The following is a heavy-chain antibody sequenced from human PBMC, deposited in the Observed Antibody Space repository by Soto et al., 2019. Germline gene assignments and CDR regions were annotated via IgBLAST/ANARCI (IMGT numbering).Heavy chain of an antibody. CDR3: ARIRLVGATNRDRYFDY. CDR2: IKNKANSYST. V-gene: IGHV3-72*01. CDR1: GFTFSEHY. J-gene: IGHJ4*02. D-gene: IGHD1-26*01. Sequence: EVQLVESGGGLVQPGGSLRLSCAASGFTFSEHYMDWVRQAPGKGLEWVGRIKNKANSYSTEYAASVKGRFTISRDDSKNSLYLQMNSLKTEDTAVYYCARIRLVGATNRDRYFDYWGQGTLVTVSS.